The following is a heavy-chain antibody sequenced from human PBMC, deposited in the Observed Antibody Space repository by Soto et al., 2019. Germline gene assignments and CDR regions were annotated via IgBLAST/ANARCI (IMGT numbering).Heavy chain of an antibody. CDR3: AGLYSGSYYDYYYYGMDV. V-gene: IGHV4-59*08. CDR2: IYYSGST. J-gene: IGHJ6*02. D-gene: IGHD1-26*01. CDR1: GGSISSYY. Sequence: SETLSLTCTVSGGSISSYYWSWIWQPPGKGLEWIGYIYYSGSTNYNPSLKSRVTISVDTSKNQFSLKLSSVTAADTAVYYCAGLYSGSYYDYYYYGMDVWGQGTTVTVS.